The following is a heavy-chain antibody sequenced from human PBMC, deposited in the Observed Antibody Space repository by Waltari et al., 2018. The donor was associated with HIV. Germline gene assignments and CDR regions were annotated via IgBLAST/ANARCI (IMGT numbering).Heavy chain of an antibody. Sequence: QVQLVEAGGGVVQPGRSLRLSCAASVFTFTAYGLHWVRQAPDKGLDFVAFISFDARNQYDGDSVKGRFTISRDDSKNTLFLQMNSLSPEDTAMYYCVRDPRAYYDFWSAYYFGDDWGQGTLVTVSS. CDR1: VFTFTAYG. D-gene: IGHD3-3*01. CDR2: ISFDARNQ. CDR3: VRDPRAYYDFWSAYYFGDD. J-gene: IGHJ4*02. V-gene: IGHV3-30*03.